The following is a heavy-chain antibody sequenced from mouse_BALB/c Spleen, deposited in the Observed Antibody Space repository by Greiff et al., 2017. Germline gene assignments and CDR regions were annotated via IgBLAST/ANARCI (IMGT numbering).Heavy chain of an antibody. J-gene: IGHJ3*01. V-gene: IGHV5-17*02. D-gene: IGHD2-4*01. CDR3: ARSSTMITFAY. Sequence: DVKLVESGGGLVQPGGSRKLSCAASGFTFSSFGMHWVRQAPEKGLEWVAYISSGSSTIYYADTVKGRFTISRDNPKNTLFLQMTSLRSEDTAMYYCARSSTMITFAYWGQGTLVTVSA. CDR1: GFTFSSFG. CDR2: ISSGSSTI.